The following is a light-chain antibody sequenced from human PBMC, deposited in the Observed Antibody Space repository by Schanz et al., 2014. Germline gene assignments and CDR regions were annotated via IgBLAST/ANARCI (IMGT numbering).Light chain of an antibody. CDR1: QSVHINY. V-gene: IGKV3-11*01. CDR2: DAS. Sequence: EIVLTQSPGTLSLSPGERATLSCRASQSVHINYLAWHQQKPGQAPRLLIYDASNRATGIPARFSGSGSGTDFTLTISSLEPEDFAVYYCQQRYNWPPITFGGGTKVEI. J-gene: IGKJ4*01. CDR3: QQRYNWPPIT.